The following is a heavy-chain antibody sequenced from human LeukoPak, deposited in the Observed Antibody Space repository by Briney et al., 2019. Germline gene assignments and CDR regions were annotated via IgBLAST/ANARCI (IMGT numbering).Heavy chain of an antibody. V-gene: IGHV4-39*07. J-gene: IGHJ3*02. Sequence: SETLSLTCTVSGGSISSSTYYWGWIRRPPGKGLEWIGSIYYSGSTYYNPSLKSRVTISVDTSKKQFSLKLSSATAADTAVYYCARVLDLSKRGLDAFDIWGQGTMVTVSS. CDR2: IYYSGST. CDR3: ARVLDLSKRGLDAFDI. CDR1: GGSISSSTYY. D-gene: IGHD3-16*01.